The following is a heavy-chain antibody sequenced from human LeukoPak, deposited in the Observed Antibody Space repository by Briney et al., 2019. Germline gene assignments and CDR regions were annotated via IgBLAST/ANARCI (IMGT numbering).Heavy chain of an antibody. D-gene: IGHD2/OR15-2a*01. CDR2: IQYSGNT. CDR3: ASEVQLYDY. Sequence: SETLSLTCTVSGGSIGSYSYYWAWIRQPPGKGLEWIGSIQYSGNTYHNPSLRSRVTISVDTSKNQFSLKLSSATAADTAVYYCASEVQLYDYWGEGTLVSVSS. J-gene: IGHJ4*02. CDR1: GGSIGSYSYY. V-gene: IGHV4-39*01.